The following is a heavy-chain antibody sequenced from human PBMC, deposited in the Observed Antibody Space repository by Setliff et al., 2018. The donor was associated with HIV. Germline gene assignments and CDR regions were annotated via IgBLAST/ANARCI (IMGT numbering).Heavy chain of an antibody. CDR2: VHNSAGS. D-gene: IGHD3-22*01. Sequence: PSETLSLTCAVSGDSVSGYYWSWIRQPAGRGLEWIGRVHNSAGSNYNPSLKNRVTMSVDTAKNQLSLKLTAVSAADTAVYYCARDRIEVLADSPHDVFDIWGRGIMVTVSS. J-gene: IGHJ3*02. CDR1: GDSVSGYY. V-gene: IGHV4-4*07. CDR3: ARDRIEVLADSPHDVFDI.